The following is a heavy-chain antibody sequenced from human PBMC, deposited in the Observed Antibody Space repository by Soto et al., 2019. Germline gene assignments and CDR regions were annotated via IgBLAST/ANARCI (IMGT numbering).Heavy chain of an antibody. CDR2: IIPIFGTA. D-gene: IGHD6-19*01. J-gene: IGHJ4*02. CDR3: ARDLVSSGWYGFDY. Sequence: QVQLVQSGAEVKKPGSSVKVSCKASGGTFSSYAISWVRQAPGQGLEWMGGIIPIFGTANYAQKFQGRVTITADESTSTAYMELSSLRSEDTAVYYCARDLVSSGWYGFDYWGQGTLVTVSS. CDR1: GGTFSSYA. V-gene: IGHV1-69*12.